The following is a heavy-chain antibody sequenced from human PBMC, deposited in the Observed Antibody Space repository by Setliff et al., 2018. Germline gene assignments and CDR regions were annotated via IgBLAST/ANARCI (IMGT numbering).Heavy chain of an antibody. J-gene: IGHJ6*03. Sequence: GESLKISCKVSGNGFTTYWIGWVRQMPGKGLEWMGIIDPADSDTTYSPSFQGQVTISADKSIGTAYLQWSSLKASDTAIYYCARRGWGSSSGDCYSPKGCYYYYMDVWGKGTTVTVSS. CDR1: GNGFTTYW. CDR2: IDPADSDT. CDR3: ARRGWGSSSGDCYSPKGCYYYYMDV. V-gene: IGHV5-51*01. D-gene: IGHD2-21*02.